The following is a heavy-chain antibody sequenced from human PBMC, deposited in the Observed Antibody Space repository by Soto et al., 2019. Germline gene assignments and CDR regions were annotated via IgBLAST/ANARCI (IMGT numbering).Heavy chain of an antibody. D-gene: IGHD1-26*01. CDR1: GGSISTYY. CDR3: ARDAYSGSYYWFDP. J-gene: IGHJ5*02. V-gene: IGHV4-59*01. Sequence: SETLSLTCTVSGGSISTYYWSWIRQPPGKGLEWIGYIYYSGSTNYNPSLKSRVTMSVDTSKNQFSLKLSSVTAADTAVYYCARDAYSGSYYWFDPWGQGTMVTVSS. CDR2: IYYSGST.